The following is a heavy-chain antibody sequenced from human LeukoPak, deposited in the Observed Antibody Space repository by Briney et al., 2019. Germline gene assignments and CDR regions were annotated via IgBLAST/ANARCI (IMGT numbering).Heavy chain of an antibody. D-gene: IGHD3-10*01. J-gene: IGHJ4*02. CDR2: INPNSGDT. CDR3: ARGSLRYFDY. Sequence: GASVKVSCKASGYTFTRYYMHWGRQAPGQGPEWMGWINPNSGDTNSAQKFQDRVTMTRDTSISTAYMELSRLRFDDTAVYYCARGSLRYFDYWGQGTLVTVSS. CDR1: GYTFTRYY. V-gene: IGHV1-2*02.